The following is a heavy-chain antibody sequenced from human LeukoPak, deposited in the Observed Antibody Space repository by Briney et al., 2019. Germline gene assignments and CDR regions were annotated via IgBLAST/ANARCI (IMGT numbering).Heavy chain of an antibody. V-gene: IGHV3-23*01. CDR3: AKDPTGWEQGYMDV. CDR1: GFTFSSYA. D-gene: IGHD1-26*01. Sequence: PGGSLRLSCAASGFTFSSYAMSWVRQAPGKGLEWVSAISGSGGSTYYADSVKGRFTISRDNSKNTLYLQMNSLRAEDTAVYYCAKDPTGWEQGYMDVWGKGTTVSVSS. J-gene: IGHJ6*03. CDR2: ISGSGGST.